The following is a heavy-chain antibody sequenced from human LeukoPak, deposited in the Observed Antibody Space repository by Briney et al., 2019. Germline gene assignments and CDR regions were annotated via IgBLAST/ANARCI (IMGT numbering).Heavy chain of an antibody. V-gene: IGHV4-59*08. CDR3: ARHARELERRSGAFDY. J-gene: IGHJ4*02. Sequence: PSETLSLTCSVSGGSISNYYWTWIRQPPGKGLEWMGYIYYSGSTNYNPSLKSRVTISVDTSKNQFSLKLSPVTAADTAVYYCARHARELERRSGAFDYWGQGTLVTVSS. CDR1: GGSISNYY. D-gene: IGHD1-1*01. CDR2: IYYSGST.